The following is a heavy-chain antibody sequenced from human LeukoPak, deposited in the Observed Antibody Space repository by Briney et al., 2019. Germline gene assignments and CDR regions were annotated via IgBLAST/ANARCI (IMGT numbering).Heavy chain of an antibody. CDR1: GYSISSGYY. CDR2: IYHSGST. V-gene: IGHV4-38-2*02. D-gene: IGHD1-26*01. J-gene: IGHJ3*02. CDR3: ARDLHSGSPPVPDAFDI. Sequence: KPSETLSLTCTVSGYSISSGYYWGWIRQPPGKGLEWIGSIYHSGSTYYNPSLKSRVTISVDTSKNQFSLKLSSVTAADTAVYYCARDLHSGSPPVPDAFDIWGQGTMVTVSS.